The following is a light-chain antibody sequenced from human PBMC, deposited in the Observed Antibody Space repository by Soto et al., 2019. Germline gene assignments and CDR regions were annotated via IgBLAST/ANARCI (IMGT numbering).Light chain of an antibody. CDR1: STDIRTYNY. V-gene: IGLV2-14*01. J-gene: IGLJ1*01. Sequence: QSVLTQPASVSGSPGQSITISCIGTSTDIRTYNYVAWYQQHPAKTPKLIIYHVSYRHSGASNRFSGSKSANTASLTISGLQAEDEADYYCSSYTTAGTSVFGPGTKGTVL. CDR2: HVS. CDR3: SSYTTAGTSV.